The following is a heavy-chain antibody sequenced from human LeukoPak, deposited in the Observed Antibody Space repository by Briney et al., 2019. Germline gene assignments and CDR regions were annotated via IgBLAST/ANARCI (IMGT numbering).Heavy chain of an antibody. V-gene: IGHV4-39*01. Sequence: SETLSLTCTVSGGSISSSSYYWGWIRQPPGKGLEWIGSIYYSGSTYYNPSLKSRVTISVDTSKNQFSLKLSSVTAAYTAVYYCARHTYYYDSSGYLYPRAFDIWGQGTMVTVSS. CDR1: GGSISSSSYY. J-gene: IGHJ3*02. CDR2: IYYSGST. CDR3: ARHTYYYDSSGYLYPRAFDI. D-gene: IGHD3-22*01.